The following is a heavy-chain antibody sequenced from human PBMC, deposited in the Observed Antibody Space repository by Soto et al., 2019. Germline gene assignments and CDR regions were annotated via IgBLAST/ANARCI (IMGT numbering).Heavy chain of an antibody. V-gene: IGHV1-69*02. CDR1: GGTFSRYT. CDR2: IIPILDIP. D-gene: IGHD2-15*01. J-gene: IGHJ6*02. Sequence: QVQLVQSGAEVKKPGSSVKVSCKASGGTFSRYTISWVRPAPGQGLEWMGRIIPILDIPNYAQNFQGRVTITADKSTSTAYMELSSLRSDDTAVYYCASHFTGVLVLGASPPGGDNYGWDVWGQGTTVTVSS. CDR3: ASHFTGVLVLGASPPGGDNYGWDV.